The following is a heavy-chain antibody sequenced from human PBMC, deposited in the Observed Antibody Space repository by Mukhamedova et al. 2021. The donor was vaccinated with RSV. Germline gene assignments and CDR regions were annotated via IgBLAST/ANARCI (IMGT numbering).Heavy chain of an antibody. D-gene: IGHD2-2*02. Sequence: GIIYPGDSDTRYSPSFQGQVTISADKSISTAYLQWSSLKASDTAIYYCAKVSQLLYKAFDYWGQGTLATVSS. CDR2: IYPGDSDT. V-gene: IGHV5-51*01. CDR3: AKVSQLLYKAFDY. J-gene: IGHJ4*02.